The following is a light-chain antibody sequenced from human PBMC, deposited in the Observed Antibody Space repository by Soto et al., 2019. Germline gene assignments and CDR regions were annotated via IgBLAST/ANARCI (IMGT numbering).Light chain of an antibody. V-gene: IGKV3-15*01. CDR1: QSVSSN. Sequence: EIVMTQSPATLSVSPGERATLSCRASQSVSSNLAWYQQKPGQSPRLLMYGASTRATGIPARFSGSGSGTEFTLTISSLQSKDFAVYYCQQYNNWPPDTFGQGTKLEIK. CDR2: GAS. J-gene: IGKJ2*01. CDR3: QQYNNWPPDT.